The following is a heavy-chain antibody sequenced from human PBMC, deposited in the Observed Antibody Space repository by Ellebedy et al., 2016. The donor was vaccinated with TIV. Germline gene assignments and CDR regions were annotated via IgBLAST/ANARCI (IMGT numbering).Heavy chain of an antibody. CDR2: ISGSGGST. CDR3: AKVIRDSSGYFDY. CDR1: GFTFSSYA. Sequence: LSLTCAASGFTFSSYAMSWVRQAPGKGLEWVSAISGSGGSTYYADSVKGRFTISRDNSKNTLYLQMNSLRAEDTAVYYCAKVIRDSSGYFDYWGQGTLVTVSS. D-gene: IGHD3-22*01. V-gene: IGHV3-23*01. J-gene: IGHJ4*02.